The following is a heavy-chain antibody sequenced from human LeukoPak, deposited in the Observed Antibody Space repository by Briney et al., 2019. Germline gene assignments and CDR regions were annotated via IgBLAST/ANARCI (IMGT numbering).Heavy chain of an antibody. V-gene: IGHV4-59*01. D-gene: IGHD3-22*01. CDR2: IYNSGST. CDR1: GGSISSYY. J-gene: IGHJ4*02. Sequence: SETLSLTCTVSGGSISSYYWSWIRQPPGKGLEWIGYIYNSGSTNYNPSLKSRVTISVDTSKNQFSLKLSSVTAADTAVYYCAKDLGRVVVTNFDYWGQGTLVTVSS. CDR3: AKDLGRVVVTNFDY.